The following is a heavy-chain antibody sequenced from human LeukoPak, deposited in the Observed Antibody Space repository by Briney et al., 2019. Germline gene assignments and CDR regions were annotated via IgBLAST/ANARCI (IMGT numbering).Heavy chain of an antibody. V-gene: IGHV4-59*01. CDR2: IYYSGST. D-gene: IGHD2-2*01. CDR1: GGSISSYY. CDR3: ARVGLYCISTSCSIADAFDI. J-gene: IGHJ3*02. Sequence: PSETLSLTCTVSGGSISSYYWSWIRQPPGKGLEWIGYIYYSGSTNYNPSLKSRVTISVDTSKNQFSLKLSSVTAADTAVYYCARVGLYCISTSCSIADAFDIWGQGTTVTVSS.